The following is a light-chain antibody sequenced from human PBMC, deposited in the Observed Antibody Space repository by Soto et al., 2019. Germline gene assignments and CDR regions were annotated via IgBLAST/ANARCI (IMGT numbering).Light chain of an antibody. CDR3: QQLNTYPVT. V-gene: IGKV1-9*01. J-gene: IGKJ4*01. Sequence: IQLTQSPSSLSASVGDSVTITCRASQGISRYLAWYQQKPGRAPQLLISAASTLQSGVPSRFSGSGSVTHFTLVISSLQPEDFATYYCQQLNTYPVTFGGGTKVDIK. CDR1: QGISRY. CDR2: AAS.